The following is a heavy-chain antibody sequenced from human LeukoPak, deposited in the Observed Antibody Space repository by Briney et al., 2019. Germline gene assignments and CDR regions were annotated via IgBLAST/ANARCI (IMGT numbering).Heavy chain of an antibody. CDR3: ARLMTTFLFRDAFDI. CDR2: IHYSGST. V-gene: IGHV4-59*01. D-gene: IGHD2/OR15-2a*01. Sequence: PSETLSLTCTVSGGSISSYYWSWIRQPPGKGLEWIGYIHYSGSTNYNSSLKSRVTISVDTSKNQFSLKLSSVTAADTAVYYCARLMTTFLFRDAFDIWGQGTMVTVSS. J-gene: IGHJ3*02. CDR1: GGSISSYY.